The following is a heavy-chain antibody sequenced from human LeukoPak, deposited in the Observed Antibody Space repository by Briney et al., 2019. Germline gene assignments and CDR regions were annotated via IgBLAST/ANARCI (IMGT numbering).Heavy chain of an antibody. J-gene: IGHJ5*02. CDR2: IYTSGST. CDR1: GGSISSGSYY. Sequence: SQTLSLTCTVSGGSISSGSYYWSWIRQPAGKGLEWIGRIYTSGSTNYNPSLKSRVTISVDTSKNQFSLKLSSVTAADTGVYYCARGQAAAGPVDYTNWFDPWGQGTLVTVSS. V-gene: IGHV4-61*02. CDR3: ARGQAAAGPVDYTNWFDP. D-gene: IGHD6-13*01.